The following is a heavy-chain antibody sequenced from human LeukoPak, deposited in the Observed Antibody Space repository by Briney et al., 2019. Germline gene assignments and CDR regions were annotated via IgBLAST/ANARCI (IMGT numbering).Heavy chain of an antibody. Sequence: GGSLRLSCAAPGFTFSSYAMTWVRQAPGKGLEWVSAIKGSGGSTYYADSVKGRFTISRDNSKNTLDLQMKSLRAEDTAVYYCAKGLYGWGSYYPTFDNGGQGTLVTVSS. CDR1: GFTFSSYA. CDR3: AKGLYGWGSYYPTFDN. CDR2: IKGSGGST. V-gene: IGHV3-23*01. J-gene: IGHJ4*02. D-gene: IGHD3-10*01.